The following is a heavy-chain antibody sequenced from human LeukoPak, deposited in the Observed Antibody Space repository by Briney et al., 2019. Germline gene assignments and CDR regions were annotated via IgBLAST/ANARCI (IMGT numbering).Heavy chain of an antibody. CDR1: GFTFSSYS. D-gene: IGHD3-3*01. CDR3: TTDFWSGYFGS. J-gene: IGHJ5*01. CDR2: IKTKTAGGTT. V-gene: IGHV3-15*01. Sequence: PGGSLRLPCAASGFTFSSYSMNWVRQAPGKGLEWVGRIKTKTAGGTTDYAAPVKGRFTISRNDSKNMVYLQMNSLKIEDTAVYYCTTDFWSGYFGSWGQGTLVTVSS.